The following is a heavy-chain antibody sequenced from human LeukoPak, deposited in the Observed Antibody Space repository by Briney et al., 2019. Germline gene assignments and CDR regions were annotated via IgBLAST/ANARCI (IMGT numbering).Heavy chain of an antibody. CDR3: AADPKGGDYYYYMDV. V-gene: IGHV1-58*02. CDR1: GFTLTSSA. J-gene: IGHJ6*03. Sequence: SVKVSCKASGFTLTSSAMQWVRQARGQRLEWIGWIVVGSGSTNYAQKFQERVTITRDMSTNTAYMVLSSLRSEDTAVYYCAADPKGGDYYYYMDVWGKGTTVTVSS. CDR2: IVVGSGST. D-gene: IGHD3-16*01.